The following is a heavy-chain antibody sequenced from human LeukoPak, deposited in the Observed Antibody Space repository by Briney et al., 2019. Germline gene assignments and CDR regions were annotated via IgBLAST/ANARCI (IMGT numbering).Heavy chain of an antibody. J-gene: IGHJ5*02. CDR2: INHSGST. V-gene: IGHV4-34*01. Sequence: SETLSLTCAVYGGSFSGYYWSWIRQPPGKGLEWIGEINHSGSTNYNPSLKSRVTISLDTSKNQFSLNLTSVTAADTAVYYCAREVGDSDSDNWFDPWGQGTLVTVSS. CDR3: AREVGDSDSDNWFDP. D-gene: IGHD2-21*02. CDR1: GGSFSGYY.